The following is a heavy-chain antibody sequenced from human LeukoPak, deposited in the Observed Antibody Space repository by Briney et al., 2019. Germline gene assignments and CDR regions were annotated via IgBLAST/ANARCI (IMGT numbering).Heavy chain of an antibody. CDR3: ARTSIAARRADFDY. CDR2: INSNSGGT. J-gene: IGHJ4*02. CDR1: GYTFTDYY. Sequence: ASVRVSCKTSGYTFTDYYIHWMRQAPGQGLEWMGWINSNSGGTSYAQKFQGRVTLTRDTPTRTAFMELNRLTSDDTAVYYCARTSIAARRADFDYWGQGTVVTVSS. V-gene: IGHV1-2*02. D-gene: IGHD6-6*01.